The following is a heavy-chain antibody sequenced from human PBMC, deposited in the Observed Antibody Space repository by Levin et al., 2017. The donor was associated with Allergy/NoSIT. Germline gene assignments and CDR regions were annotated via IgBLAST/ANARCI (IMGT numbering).Heavy chain of an antibody. CDR3: ARVLFYGSGSRSYFDY. D-gene: IGHD3-10*01. CDR1: GFTFSGSA. CDR2: ISGISDRI. Sequence: GGSLRLSCAASGFTFSGSAMTWVRQAPGKGLKWVSAISGISDRIYYADSVEGRFTISRDNSQDILYLQMNSLRADDTAVYYCARVLFYGSGSRSYFDYWGQGTLVTVSS. J-gene: IGHJ4*02. V-gene: IGHV3-23*01.